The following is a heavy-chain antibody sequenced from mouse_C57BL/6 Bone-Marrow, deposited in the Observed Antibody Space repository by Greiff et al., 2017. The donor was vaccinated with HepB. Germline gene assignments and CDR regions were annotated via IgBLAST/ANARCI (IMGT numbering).Heavy chain of an antibody. CDR2: INPNNGGT. D-gene: IGHD1-3*01. CDR3: ARGSSWYFDV. J-gene: IGHJ1*03. CDR1: GYTFTDYY. Sequence: EVQLQQSGPELVKPGASVKISCKASGYTFTDYYMNWVKQSHGKSLEWIGDINPNNGGTSYNQKFKGKATLTVDKSSSTAYMELRSLTSEDSAVYYCARGSSWYFDVWGTGTTVTVSS. V-gene: IGHV1-26*01.